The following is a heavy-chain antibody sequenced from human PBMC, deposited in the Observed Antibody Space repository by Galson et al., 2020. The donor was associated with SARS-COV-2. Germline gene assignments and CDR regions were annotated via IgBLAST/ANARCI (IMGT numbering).Heavy chain of an antibody. CDR3: VKAVRITIFGVPMGGYYFDY. Sequence: GGSLRLSCSASGFTFSSYAMHWVRQAPGKGLEYVSAISSNGGSTYYADSVKGRFTISRDNSKNTLYLQMSSLRAEDTAVYYCVKAVRITIFGVPMGGYYFDYWGQGTLVTVSS. CDR2: ISSNGGST. CDR1: GFTFSSYA. J-gene: IGHJ4*02. V-gene: IGHV3-64D*06. D-gene: IGHD3-3*01.